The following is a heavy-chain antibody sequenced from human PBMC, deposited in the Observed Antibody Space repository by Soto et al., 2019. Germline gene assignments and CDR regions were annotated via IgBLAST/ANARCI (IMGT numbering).Heavy chain of an antibody. V-gene: IGHV3-15*01. CDR3: ATGGYYCDY. Sequence: GGSLRLSCAASGFIFSNAWMNWVRQSPGRGLEWVGRIKSKPDGETIDYASPVKGRFTISRDDSKRSAYLQMSSLKTEDTALYYCATGGYYCDYWAREPWAPSPQ. J-gene: IGHJ4*02. CDR1: GFIFSNAW. CDR2: IKSKPDGETI.